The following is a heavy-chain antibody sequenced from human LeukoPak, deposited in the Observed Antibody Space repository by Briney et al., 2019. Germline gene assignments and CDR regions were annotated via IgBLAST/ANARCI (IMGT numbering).Heavy chain of an antibody. D-gene: IGHD6-13*01. Sequence: PGRSLRLSCAASGFTFSSYWMHWVRQAPGKGLVWVSRINSDGSSTSYADSVKGRFTISRDNAKNTLYLQMNSLRAEDTAVYYCAREYSSSWYYYYGMDVWGQGTTVTVSS. CDR3: AREYSSSWYYYYGMDV. J-gene: IGHJ6*02. CDR2: INSDGSST. CDR1: GFTFSSYW. V-gene: IGHV3-74*01.